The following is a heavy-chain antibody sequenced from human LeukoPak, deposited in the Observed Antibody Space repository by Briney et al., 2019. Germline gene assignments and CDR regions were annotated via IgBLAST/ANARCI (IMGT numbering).Heavy chain of an antibody. Sequence: ASVKVSCKASGYTFTGYYMHWVRQAPGQRLEWMGWINPNSGGTNYAQKFQGRVTMTRDTSISTAYMELSRLRSDDTAAYYCARGGWSHNWFDPWGQGTLVTVSS. CDR2: INPNSGGT. CDR3: ARGGWSHNWFDP. J-gene: IGHJ5*02. D-gene: IGHD2-15*01. V-gene: IGHV1-2*02. CDR1: GYTFTGYY.